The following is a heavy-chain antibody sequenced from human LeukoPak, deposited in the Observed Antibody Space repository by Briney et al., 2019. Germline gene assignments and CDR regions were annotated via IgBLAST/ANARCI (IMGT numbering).Heavy chain of an antibody. D-gene: IGHD1-14*01. J-gene: IGHJ4*02. Sequence: GGSLRLSCAASGFTVITNDMTWVRQAPGKGLEWVSVLYSDGNTKYADSVQGRFTISRDSSKNTLYLEMNSLSPDDTAVYYCARGVEPLAANTLAYWGQGTLVTVSS. CDR2: LYSDGNT. CDR1: GFTVITND. V-gene: IGHV3-53*01. CDR3: ARGVEPLAANTLAY.